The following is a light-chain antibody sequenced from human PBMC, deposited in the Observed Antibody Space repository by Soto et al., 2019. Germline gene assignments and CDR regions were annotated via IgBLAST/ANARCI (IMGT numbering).Light chain of an antibody. CDR1: QEIGND. CDR2: AAS. J-gene: IGKJ1*01. CDR3: LQVFNFPRA. Sequence: AIQMTQSPSSLAGSVGDRLTITCRASQEIGNDLGGYQQKPGKAPKLLIYAASSLQSGVSSRFSGSGSGTEFTLTISSLQPEDFATYYCLQVFNFPRAFGQGTKV. V-gene: IGKV1-6*02.